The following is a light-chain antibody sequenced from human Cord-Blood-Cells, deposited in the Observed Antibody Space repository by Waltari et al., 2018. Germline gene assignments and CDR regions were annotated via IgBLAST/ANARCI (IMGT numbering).Light chain of an antibody. J-gene: IGLJ2*01. CDR3: SSYTSSSTVV. CDR2: DVS. Sequence: QSALTQPASVSGSPGQSITISCTGTSSDVGGYNYVSWYQQHPGKAPKLMIYDVSNRPSGVSNRFSGSKSGNTAYLTISGLRAEDEADYYCSSYTSSSTVVFGGGTKLTVL. CDR1: SSDVGGYNY. V-gene: IGLV2-14*01.